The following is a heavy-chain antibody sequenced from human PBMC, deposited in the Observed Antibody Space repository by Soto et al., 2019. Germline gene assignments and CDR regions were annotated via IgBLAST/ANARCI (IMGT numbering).Heavy chain of an antibody. Sequence: EVQLVESGGGLVQPGRSLRLSCAASGFTFDDYAMNWVRQAPGKGLEWVSSISWNSGNIVYADSVKGRFTISRDNAKNYLYLQMNGLRAEDTAFYYCAKGHTTAVFSYFDLWGRGMLVTVSS. CDR3: AKGHTTAVFSYFDL. CDR2: ISWNSGNI. J-gene: IGHJ2*01. V-gene: IGHV3-9*01. D-gene: IGHD1-1*01. CDR1: GFTFDDYA.